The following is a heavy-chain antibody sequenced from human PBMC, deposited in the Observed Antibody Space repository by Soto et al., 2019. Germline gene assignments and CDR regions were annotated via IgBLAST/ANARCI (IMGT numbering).Heavy chain of an antibody. Sequence: SETLSLTCTVSGGSISSYYWSWIRQPPGKGLEWIGYIYYSGSTNYNPSLKSRVTISVDTSKNQFSLKLSSVTAADTAVYYCARHQQWLVPSFDYWGQGTRVTVSS. D-gene: IGHD6-19*01. V-gene: IGHV4-59*01. J-gene: IGHJ4*02. CDR1: GGSISSYY. CDR2: IYYSGST. CDR3: ARHQQWLVPSFDY.